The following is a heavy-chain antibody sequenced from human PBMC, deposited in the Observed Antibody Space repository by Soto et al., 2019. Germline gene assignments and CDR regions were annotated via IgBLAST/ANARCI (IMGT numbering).Heavy chain of an antibody. CDR3: AHSSYDYIWGSYRFDY. V-gene: IGHV2-5*02. J-gene: IGHJ4*02. CDR1: GFSLSTSGVG. Sequence: QITLKESGPTLVKPTQTLTLTCTFSGFSLSTSGVGVGWIRQPPGKALEWLALIYWDDDKRYSPSLKSRLTITKDTSKTQVVLTMTNMDPVDTATYYCAHSSYDYIWGSYRFDYWGQGTLVTVSS. D-gene: IGHD3-16*02. CDR2: IYWDDDK.